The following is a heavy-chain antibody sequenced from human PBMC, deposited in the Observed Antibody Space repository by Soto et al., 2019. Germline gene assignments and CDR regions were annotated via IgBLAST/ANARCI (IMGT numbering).Heavy chain of an antibody. J-gene: IGHJ3*01. CDR3: ARVVLTITRGAFDA. D-gene: IGHD3-9*01. CDR1: GGSISSSHW. V-gene: IGHV4-4*02. CDR2: ISHSGTS. Sequence: QVQLQESGPGLVKPSGTLSLTCAVYGGSISSSHWWTWVRQSPGQGLEYIGEISHSGTSNSNPSLKSRVALSVDKSKNHFSLTLTSVTAADTAVYYCARVVLTITRGAFDAWGQGTLVIVSS.